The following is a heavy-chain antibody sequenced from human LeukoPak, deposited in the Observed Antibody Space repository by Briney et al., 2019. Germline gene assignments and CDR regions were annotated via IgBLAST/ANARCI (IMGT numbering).Heavy chain of an antibody. CDR1: GGSISSYY. J-gene: IGHJ4*02. V-gene: IGHV4-59*08. D-gene: IGHD1-7*01. CDR3: ARREAYNWNYLKKLGPDY. CDR2: IYYSGST. Sequence: PSETLSLTCTVSGGSISSYYWSWIRQPPGKGLEWIGYIYYSGSTNYNPSLKSRVTISVDTSKNQFSLKLSSVTAADTAVYYCARREAYNWNYLKKLGPDYWGQGTLVTVSS.